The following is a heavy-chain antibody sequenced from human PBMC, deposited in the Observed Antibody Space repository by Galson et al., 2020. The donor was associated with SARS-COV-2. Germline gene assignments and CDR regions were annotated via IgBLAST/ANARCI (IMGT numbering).Heavy chain of an antibody. D-gene: IGHD6-19*01. Sequence: GGSLRLSCAASGFTFSSYGMHWVRQAPGKGLEWVAVIWYDGSKKYYGDSVKGRFTISRDNSKNTLYLQMNSLRAEDTAIYYCARDRERQWLALDNWGQGTLVTVSS. V-gene: IGHV3-33*01. J-gene: IGHJ4*02. CDR3: ARDRERQWLALDN. CDR1: GFTFSSYG. CDR2: IWYDGSKK.